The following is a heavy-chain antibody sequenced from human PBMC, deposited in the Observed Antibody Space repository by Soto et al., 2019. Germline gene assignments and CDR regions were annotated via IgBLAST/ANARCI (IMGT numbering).Heavy chain of an antibody. CDR1: GFTFSRYS. CDR2: ISSRSGTI. D-gene: IGHD5-18*01. CDR3: AREVDRALVGSPHYFDY. J-gene: IGHJ4*01. Sequence: QSGGSLRLSCAASGFTFSRYSMNWVRQAPGQGLEWVSYISSRSGTIFYADSVKGRFTLSRDNSKNSMYLQMNSLRAEDTAVYYCAREVDRALVGSPHYFDYWGQGTLVTVSS. V-gene: IGHV3-48*04.